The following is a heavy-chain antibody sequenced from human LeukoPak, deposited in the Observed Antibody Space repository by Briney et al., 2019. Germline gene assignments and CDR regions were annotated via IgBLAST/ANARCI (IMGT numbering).Heavy chain of an antibody. Sequence: PGGSLRLSCTASGSTFSDYGMHWVRQPPGKGLEWVAIIWYDGSNKKYEDSVKGRFTISRDNSKNTLYLQMNSLRAEDTAVYYCARGVDYYENSGTIDYWGQGTLVTVSS. CDR1: GSTFSDYG. CDR2: IWYDGSNK. V-gene: IGHV3-33*01. J-gene: IGHJ4*02. CDR3: ARGVDYYENSGTIDY. D-gene: IGHD3-22*01.